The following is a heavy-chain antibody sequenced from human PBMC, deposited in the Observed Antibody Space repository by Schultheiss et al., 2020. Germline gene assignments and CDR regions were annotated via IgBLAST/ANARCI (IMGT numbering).Heavy chain of an antibody. CDR3: AVGIRGFYYFDY. V-gene: IGHV1-2*02. D-gene: IGHD3-10*01. CDR1: GYTFTGYF. J-gene: IGHJ4*02. CDR2: IDPNSGGT. Sequence: ASVKVSCKASGYTFTGYFIHWVRQAPGQGLEWMGWIDPNSGGTNYAQKFQGRVTMTRDTSISTAYMELSRLRSDDTAVYYCAVGIRGFYYFDYWGQGTLVTVSS.